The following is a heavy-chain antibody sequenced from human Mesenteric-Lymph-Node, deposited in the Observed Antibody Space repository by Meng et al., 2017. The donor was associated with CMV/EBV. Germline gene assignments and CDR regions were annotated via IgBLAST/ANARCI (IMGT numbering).Heavy chain of an antibody. D-gene: IGHD3-3*01. Sequence: SETLSLTCAVYGGSFSDYYWSWIRQPPGKGLEWIGEINHSGSTNYNPSLKSRVTISVDTSKNQFSLKLNSVTAADTAVYYCASHDDYWSGYVDFWGQGTLVTVSS. V-gene: IGHV4-34*01. J-gene: IGHJ4*02. CDR1: GGSFSDYY. CDR2: INHSGST. CDR3: ASHDDYWSGYVDF.